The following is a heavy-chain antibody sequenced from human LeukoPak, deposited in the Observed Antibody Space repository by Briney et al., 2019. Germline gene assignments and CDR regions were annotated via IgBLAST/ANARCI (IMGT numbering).Heavy chain of an antibody. CDR2: INHSGST. D-gene: IGHD3-22*01. V-gene: IGHV4-34*01. CDR3: ARVPYYYDSSFDY. J-gene: IGHJ4*02. CDR1: GGSFSGYY. Sequence: SETLSLTXAAYGGSFSGYYWSWIRQPPGKGLEWIGEINHSGSTNYNPSLKSRVTISVDTSKNQFSLKLSSVTAADTAVYYCARVPYYYDSSFDYWGQGTLVTVSS.